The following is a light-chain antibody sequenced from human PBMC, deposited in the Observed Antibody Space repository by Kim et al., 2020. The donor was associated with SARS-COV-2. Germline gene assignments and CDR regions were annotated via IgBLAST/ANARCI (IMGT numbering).Light chain of an antibody. Sequence: PGESATLSCRASQSVSSSYLAWYQHKPGQAPRLLIYVASSRAGGIPDRFSGSGSGTDFTLTISRLEPEDFGVYYCQQYGKLPFTFGQGTKLEI. CDR3: QQYGKLPFT. CDR2: VAS. CDR1: QSVSSSY. V-gene: IGKV3-20*01. J-gene: IGKJ2*01.